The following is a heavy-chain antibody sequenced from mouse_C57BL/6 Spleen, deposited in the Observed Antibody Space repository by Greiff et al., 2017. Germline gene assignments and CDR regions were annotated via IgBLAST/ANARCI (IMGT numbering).Heavy chain of an antibody. D-gene: IGHD2-5*01. CDR2: ISNLAYSI. J-gene: IGHJ4*01. V-gene: IGHV5-15*01. CDR1: GFTFSDYG. CDR3: ARHRSNYGYAMDY. Sequence: EVKLVESGGGLVQPGGSLKLSCAASGFTFSDYGMAWVRQAPRKGPEWVAFISNLAYSIYYAATVTGRFTISRENAKNTLYLEMSSLRSEDTAMYYCARHRSNYGYAMDYWGQGTSVTVSS.